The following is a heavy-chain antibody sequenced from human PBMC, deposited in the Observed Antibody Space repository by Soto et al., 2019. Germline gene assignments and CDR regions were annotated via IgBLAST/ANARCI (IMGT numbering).Heavy chain of an antibody. CDR2: ISSNGGST. J-gene: IGHJ4*02. Sequence: GGSLRLSCSASGFTFSSYAMHWVRHAPGKGLEYVSAISSNGGSTYYADSVKGRFTISRDNSKNTLYLQMSSLRAEDTAVYYCVKDRGPIAAAGPFDYWGQGTLVTVSS. CDR3: VKDRGPIAAAGPFDY. V-gene: IGHV3-64D*06. D-gene: IGHD6-13*01. CDR1: GFTFSSYA.